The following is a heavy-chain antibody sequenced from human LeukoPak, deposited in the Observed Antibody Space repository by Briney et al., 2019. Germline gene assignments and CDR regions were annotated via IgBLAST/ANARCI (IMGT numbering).Heavy chain of an antibody. D-gene: IGHD6-19*01. V-gene: IGHV3-9*01. J-gene: IGHJ4*02. CDR3: AKGIRGSGWYGGVEY. Sequence: GGSLRLSCAVSGFTFDDYAMHWVRQAPGKGLEWVSGISWSSSNIGYADSVKGRFTISRDNAKNSLYLQMNGLRAEDTALYYCAKGIRGSGWYGGVEYWGQGTLVTVSS. CDR1: GFTFDDYA. CDR2: ISWSSSNI.